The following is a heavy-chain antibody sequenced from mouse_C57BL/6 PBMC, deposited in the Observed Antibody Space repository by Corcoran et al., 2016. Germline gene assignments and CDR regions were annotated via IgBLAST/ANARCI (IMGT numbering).Heavy chain of an antibody. V-gene: IGHV1-76*01. D-gene: IGHD2-5*01. J-gene: IGHJ3*01. CDR1: GYTFTDYY. Sequence: QVQLKQSGAELVRPGASVKLSCTASGYTFTDYYINWVKQRPGQGLEWIARIYPGSGNTYYNEKFKGKATLTAEKSSSTAYMQLSSLTSEDSAVYFCARNSNYYLDYWGQGTLVTVSA. CDR2: IYPGSGNT. CDR3: ARNSNYYLDY.